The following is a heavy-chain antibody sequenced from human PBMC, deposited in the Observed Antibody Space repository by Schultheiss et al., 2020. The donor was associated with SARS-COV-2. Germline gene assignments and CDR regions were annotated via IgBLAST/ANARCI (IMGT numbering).Heavy chain of an antibody. CDR1: GFTFSSYA. V-gene: IGHV3-23*01. CDR2: ISGSGGST. J-gene: IGHJ4*02. CDR3: AKDDCSGGTCYPGY. D-gene: IGHD2-15*01. Sequence: GGSLRLSCAASGFTFSSYAMSWVRQAPGKGLEWVSAISGSGGSTYYADSVKGRFTISRDNSKNTLYLQMNSLRAEDTAIYYCAKDDCSGGTCYPGYWGQGTLVTVSS.